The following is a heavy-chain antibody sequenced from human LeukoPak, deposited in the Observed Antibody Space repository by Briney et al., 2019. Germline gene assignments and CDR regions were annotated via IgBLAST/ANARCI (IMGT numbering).Heavy chain of an antibody. Sequence: SETLSLTCAVSGGSISSSNWWSWVRQPPGKGLEWIGEIYHSGSTNYNPSLKSRVTISVDKSKNQFSLKLSSVTAADTAVYYCAREGSGPLYYYYYYMDVWGKGTTVTISS. D-gene: IGHD2-15*01. CDR1: GGSISSSNW. CDR2: IYHSGST. V-gene: IGHV4-4*02. J-gene: IGHJ6*03. CDR3: AREGSGPLYYYYYYMDV.